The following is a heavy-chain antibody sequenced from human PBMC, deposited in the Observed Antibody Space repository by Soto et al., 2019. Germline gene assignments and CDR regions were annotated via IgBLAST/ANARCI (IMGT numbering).Heavy chain of an antibody. J-gene: IGHJ5*02. D-gene: IGHD6-13*01. CDR1: GYTFTSYG. Sequence: QVQLVQSGAEVKKPGASVKVSCKASGYTFTSYGISWVRQAPGQGLEWMGWISAYNGNTNYAQKLQGRVTMTTDTXTXKAYLELRSLRSDDTAVYYCARVLDRYRSSWIRFDPWGQGTLVTVSS. V-gene: IGHV1-18*01. CDR3: ARVLDRYRSSWIRFDP. CDR2: ISAYNGNT.